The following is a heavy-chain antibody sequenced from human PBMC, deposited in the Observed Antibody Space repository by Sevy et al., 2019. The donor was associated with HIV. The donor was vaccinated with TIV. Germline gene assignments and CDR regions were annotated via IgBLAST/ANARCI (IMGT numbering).Heavy chain of an antibody. CDR1: GGSISAYY. CDR3: ARAPPVRSGDDSLNWFAP. J-gene: IGHJ5*02. D-gene: IGHD5-12*01. CDR2: IHCTGNT. Sequence: SETLSLTCTVSGGSISAYYWSWIRQPPGKGLEWIGYIHCTGNTKYNPSLESRVTISVDTSKNQFSLKLSSVTAADTAIYYCARAPPVRSGDDSLNWFAPWGQGTLVTVSS. V-gene: IGHV4-59*01.